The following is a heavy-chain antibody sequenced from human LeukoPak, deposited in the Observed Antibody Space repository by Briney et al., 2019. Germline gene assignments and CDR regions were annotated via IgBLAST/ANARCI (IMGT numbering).Heavy chain of an antibody. J-gene: IGHJ5*02. CDR3: ARASTMVRGAGRFDP. Sequence: LETLSLTCAVYGGSFRGYYCSWIRQPPGKGLERIGGNNHSGSTNYNPSLKSRVTISVDTSKNQFSLKLSSVTAADTAVYYCARASTMVRGAGRFDPWGQGTLVTVSS. V-gene: IGHV4-34*01. CDR2: NNHSGST. D-gene: IGHD3-10*01. CDR1: GGSFRGYY.